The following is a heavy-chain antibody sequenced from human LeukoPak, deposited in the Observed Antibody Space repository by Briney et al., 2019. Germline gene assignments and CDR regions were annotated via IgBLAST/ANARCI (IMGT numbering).Heavy chain of an antibody. CDR2: INPNSGGT. D-gene: IGHD2-15*01. J-gene: IGHJ4*02. Sequence: ASVKVSCKASGYTFTGYYMHWVRQAPGQGLEWMGWINPNSGGTNYAQKFQGGVTMTRDTSISTAYMELSRLRSDDTAVYYSARAMTVVVAATLHYWGQGTLVTVSS. V-gene: IGHV1-2*02. CDR1: GYTFTGYY. CDR3: ARAMTVVVAATLHY.